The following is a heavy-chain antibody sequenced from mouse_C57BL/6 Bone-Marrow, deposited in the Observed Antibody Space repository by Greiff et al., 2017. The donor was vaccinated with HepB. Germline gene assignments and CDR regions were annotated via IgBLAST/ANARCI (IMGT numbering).Heavy chain of an antibody. CDR3: ARSIMVTRAY. CDR1: GYTFTSYG. Sequence: QVQLQQSGAELARPGASVKLSCKASGYTFTSYGISWVKQRTGQGLEWIGEIYPRSGNTYYNEKFKGKATLTADKSSSTAYMELRSLTSEDAAVYFCARSIMVTRAYWGQGTLVTVSA. J-gene: IGHJ3*01. CDR2: IYPRSGNT. V-gene: IGHV1-81*01. D-gene: IGHD2-2*01.